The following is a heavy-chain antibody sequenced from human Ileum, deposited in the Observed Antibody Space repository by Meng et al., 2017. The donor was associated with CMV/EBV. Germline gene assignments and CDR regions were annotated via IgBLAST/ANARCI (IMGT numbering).Heavy chain of an antibody. D-gene: IGHD6-6*01. CDR3: ARRVAARRDFDY. Sequence: TVSGGSISSSSYYWGWIRQPPGKGLEWIGSIYYSASTYYNPSLKSRVTISVDTSKNQFSLKLSSVTAADTAVYYCARRVAARRDFDYWGQGTLVTVSS. CDR1: GGSISSSSYY. V-gene: IGHV4-39*01. J-gene: IGHJ4*02. CDR2: IYYSAST.